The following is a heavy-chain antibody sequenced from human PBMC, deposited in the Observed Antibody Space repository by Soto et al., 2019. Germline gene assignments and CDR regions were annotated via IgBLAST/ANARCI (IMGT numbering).Heavy chain of an antibody. CDR3: ARPSEMATIDY. CDR1: GGSISSSSYY. Sequence: SETLSLTCTVSGGSISSSSYYWGWIRQPPGKGLEWIGSIYYSGSTYYNPSLKSRVTISVDTSKNQFSLKLSSVTAADTAVYYCARPSEMATIDYWGQGTLVTVSS. CDR2: IYYSGST. D-gene: IGHD5-12*01. J-gene: IGHJ4*02. V-gene: IGHV4-39*01.